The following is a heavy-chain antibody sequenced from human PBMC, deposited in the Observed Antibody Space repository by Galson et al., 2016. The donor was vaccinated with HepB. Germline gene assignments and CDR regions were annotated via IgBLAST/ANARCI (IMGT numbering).Heavy chain of an antibody. CDR2: IKQDGSER. V-gene: IGHV3-7*03. CDR1: GFTFSSHW. Sequence: SLRLSCAASGFTFSSHWMSWVRQAPGKGLGWVANIKQDGSERYYVDSVKGRFTISRDNAKNSLYLQMNSLRVEDTAVYYCAHAPNLYYFDNWGQGTLVTASS. J-gene: IGHJ4*02. D-gene: IGHD2-2*01. CDR3: AHAPNLYYFDN.